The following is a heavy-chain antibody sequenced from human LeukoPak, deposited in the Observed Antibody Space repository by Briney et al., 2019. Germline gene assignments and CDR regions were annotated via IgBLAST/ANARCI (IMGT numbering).Heavy chain of an antibody. Sequence: PGRSLRLSCAASGFTSSSYAMHWVRQAPGKGLEWVAVISYDGSNKYYADSVKGRFTISRDNSKNTLYLQMNSLRAEDTAVYYCARGDIVVVPYYFDYWGQGTLVTVSS. CDR2: ISYDGSNK. CDR3: ARGDIVVVPYYFDY. V-gene: IGHV3-30*04. CDR1: GFTSSSYA. J-gene: IGHJ4*02. D-gene: IGHD2-2*01.